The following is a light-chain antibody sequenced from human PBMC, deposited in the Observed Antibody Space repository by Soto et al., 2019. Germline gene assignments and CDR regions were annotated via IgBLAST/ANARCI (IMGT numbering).Light chain of an antibody. CDR2: EVI. J-gene: IGLJ1*01. CDR3: GTWDSSLSAGV. Sequence: QSALTQPASVSGSPGQSITISCTGTSSDVGGAYNYVSWYQQHPGKAPKLMIYEVIHRPSGVSNRFSGSKSGNTASLNISGLQAEDEADYYCGTWDSSLSAGVFGTGTKVTVL. V-gene: IGLV2-14*01. CDR1: SSDVGGAYNY.